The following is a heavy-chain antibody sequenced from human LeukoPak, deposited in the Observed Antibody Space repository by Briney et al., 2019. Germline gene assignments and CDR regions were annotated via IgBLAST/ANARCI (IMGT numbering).Heavy chain of an antibody. V-gene: IGHV4-39*01. J-gene: IGHJ4*02. CDR3: ARHGDIVRYFDWQPPYYFDY. CDR2: IYYSGST. D-gene: IGHD3-9*01. Sequence: PGGSLRLSCAASGFTFSSCAMSWIRQPPGKGLEWIGSIYYSGSTYYNPSLKSRVTISVDTSKNQFSLKLSSVTAADTAVYYCARHGDIVRYFDWQPPYYFDYWGQGTLVTVSS. CDR1: GFTFSSCA.